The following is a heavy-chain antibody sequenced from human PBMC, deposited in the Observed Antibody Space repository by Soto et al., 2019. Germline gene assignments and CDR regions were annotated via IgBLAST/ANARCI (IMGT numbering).Heavy chain of an antibody. CDR2: IYYKSRWYN. CDR3: ARDWGYDPDPTYYYGMDV. Sequence: SQNLSLTCAISGDTVSTNTAAWNWIRQSPSRGLEWLGRIYYKSRWYNDYSESLKSRIAIIPDTSRNQFSLQLNSVIPEDTAVYYCARDWGYDPDPTYYYGMDVWGQGTKVTVSS. D-gene: IGHD3-16*01. CDR1: GDTVSTNTAA. J-gene: IGHJ6*02. V-gene: IGHV6-1*01.